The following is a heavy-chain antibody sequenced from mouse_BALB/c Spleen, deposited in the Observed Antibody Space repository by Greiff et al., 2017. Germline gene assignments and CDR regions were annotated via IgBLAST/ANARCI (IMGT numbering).Heavy chain of an antibody. CDR3: AIYDGYSSFAY. CDR1: GYAFTNYL. Sequence: QVQLQQSGAELVRPGTSVKVSCKASGYAFTNYLIEWVKQRPGQGLEWIGVINPGSGGTNYNEKFKGKATLTADKSSSTAYMQLSSLTSDDSAVYFCAIYDGYSSFAYWGQGTLVTVSA. D-gene: IGHD2-3*01. J-gene: IGHJ3*01. CDR2: INPGSGGT. V-gene: IGHV1-54*01.